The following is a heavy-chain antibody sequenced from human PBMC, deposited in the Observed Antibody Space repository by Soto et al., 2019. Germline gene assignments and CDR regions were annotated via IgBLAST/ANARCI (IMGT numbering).Heavy chain of an antibody. D-gene: IGHD2-15*01. CDR2: VYSGGST. CDR3: ARSAGYYYGMDV. Sequence: GGSLRLSCAASEFTVSSNYMSWVRQAPGKGLEWVSVVYSGGSTYYADSVKGRFTISRDNSKNTLYLQMNSLRAEDTAVYYCARSAGYYYGMDVWGQGTTVTVSS. V-gene: IGHV3-53*01. CDR1: EFTVSSNY. J-gene: IGHJ6*02.